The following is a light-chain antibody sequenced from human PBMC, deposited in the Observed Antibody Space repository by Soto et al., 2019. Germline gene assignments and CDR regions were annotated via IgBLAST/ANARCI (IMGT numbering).Light chain of an antibody. CDR2: GAS. J-gene: IGKJ1*01. Sequence: ESVLRQSPGTVSLSPGERATLSCRASQSVSSSDLAWYQQKPGQAPRLLIYGASSRATGIPDRFSGSGSGIDFTLTISRLEPEDFAVYYCQHYGGSRTFGQGTKVEIK. CDR1: QSVSSSD. CDR3: QHYGGSRT. V-gene: IGKV3-20*01.